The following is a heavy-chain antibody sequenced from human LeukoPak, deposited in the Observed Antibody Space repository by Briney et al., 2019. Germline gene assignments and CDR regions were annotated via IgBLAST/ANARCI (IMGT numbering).Heavy chain of an antibody. CDR1: GGSISSYA. CDR2: VYTSGSI. CDR3: VGETGTLLDRVYFYYMDV. Sequence: PSGTLSLSCTVSGGSISSYAWSWIRQPAGKGLEWIGRVYTSGSIYYNPALTSRVTMSVDTYKNHFYLKLSSVTAADTGVYYCVGETGTLLDRVYFYYMDVWGKGTRVTVSS. J-gene: IGHJ6*03. D-gene: IGHD1-1*01. V-gene: IGHV4-4*07.